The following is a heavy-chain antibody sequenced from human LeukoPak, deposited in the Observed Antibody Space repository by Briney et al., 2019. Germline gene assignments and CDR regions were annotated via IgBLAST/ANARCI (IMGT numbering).Heavy chain of an antibody. CDR1: GFTFSSYG. V-gene: IGHV3-30*03. D-gene: IGHD3-16*01. CDR3: ARDQGAWGYGYNFDY. Sequence: SGGSLRLSCAASGFTFSSYGMHWVRQAPGKGLEWVAVISYDGNDKYYADSVKGRFTISRDNSKNTLHLQMISLRVEDTAVYYCARDQGAWGYGYNFDYWGQGTLVTVSS. CDR2: ISYDGNDK. J-gene: IGHJ4*02.